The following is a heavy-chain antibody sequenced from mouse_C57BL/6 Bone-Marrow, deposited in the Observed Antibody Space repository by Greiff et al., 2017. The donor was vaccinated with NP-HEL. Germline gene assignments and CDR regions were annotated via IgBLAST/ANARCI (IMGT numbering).Heavy chain of an antibody. Sequence: EVQWVESGGDLVKPGGSLKLSCAASGFTFSSYGMSWVRQTPDKRLEWVATISSGGSYTYYPDSVKGRFTISRDNAKNTLYLQMSSLKSEDTDMYYCARRDGSSVFAYWGQGTLVTVSA. CDR3: ARRDGSSVFAY. V-gene: IGHV5-6*01. CDR2: ISSGGSYT. CDR1: GFTFSSYG. D-gene: IGHD1-1*01. J-gene: IGHJ3*01.